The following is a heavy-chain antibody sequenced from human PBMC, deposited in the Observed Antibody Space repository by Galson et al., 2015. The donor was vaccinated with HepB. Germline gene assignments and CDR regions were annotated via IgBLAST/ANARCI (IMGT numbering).Heavy chain of an antibody. CDR2: IYHSGTT. J-gene: IGHJ5*02. CDR3: VRENRFLRFDP. V-gene: IGHV4-30-4*01. CDR1: GASINDADYY. Sequence: TLSLTCTVSGASINDADYYWGWIRRPPGKGLEWIGYIYHSGTTNYNPSLRSRLAISVDTSKNQLSLELNSVTAADTAIYYCVRENRFLRFDPWGQGTLVTVSS. D-gene: IGHD3-3*01.